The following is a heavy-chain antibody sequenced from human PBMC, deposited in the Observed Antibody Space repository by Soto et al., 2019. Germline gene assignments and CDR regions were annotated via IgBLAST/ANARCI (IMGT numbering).Heavy chain of an antibody. CDR1: GFAFSSYA. V-gene: IGHV3-23*01. Sequence: GGSLRLSCTASGFAFSSYAMSWVRQAPGEGLEWVSGISGSGVSTYYADSVKGRFTISRDNAKNSLYLQMNSLRAEDTAVYYCARDSHYLRGGRSYHDYWGKGTLVTVSS. CDR3: ARDSHYLRGGRSYHDY. CDR2: ISGSGVST. D-gene: IGHD2-15*01. J-gene: IGHJ4*02.